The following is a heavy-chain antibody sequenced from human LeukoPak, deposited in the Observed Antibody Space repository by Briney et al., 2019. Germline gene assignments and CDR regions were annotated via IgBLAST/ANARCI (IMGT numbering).Heavy chain of an antibody. CDR3: SRFSSVAAQY. J-gene: IGHJ4*02. D-gene: IGHD6-6*01. Sequence: GGSLRLSCATSGFTFSDYAMNWVRQAPGKGLGWVSYISSTSNTIYYADSVKGRFTTSRDNAKNSLYLQMNSLRAEDTAVYYCSRFSSVAAQYWGQGTLVTVSS. V-gene: IGHV3-48*01. CDR1: GFTFSDYA. CDR2: ISSTSNTI.